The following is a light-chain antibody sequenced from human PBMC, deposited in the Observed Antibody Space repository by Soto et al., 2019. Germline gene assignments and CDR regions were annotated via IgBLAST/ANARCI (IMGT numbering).Light chain of an antibody. CDR3: QQYNRYWS. V-gene: IGKV1-5*01. Sequence: DIQMTQSPSTLSASVGDRVTITCRASQRMNSWLAWYQQKPGKAPKLLIYDASSLEIGVPSRFSGSGSGTEFTLTISCLQPDDFSTYYCQQYNRYWSFGQGTKVEVK. CDR2: DAS. J-gene: IGKJ1*01. CDR1: QRMNSW.